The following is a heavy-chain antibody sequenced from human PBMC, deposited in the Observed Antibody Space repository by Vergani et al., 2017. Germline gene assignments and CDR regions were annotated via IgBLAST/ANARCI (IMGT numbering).Heavy chain of an antibody. V-gene: IGHV1-69*01. CDR2: IIPIFGTA. Sequence: QVQLVQSGAEVKKPGASVKVSCKASGYTFTGYYMHWVRQAPGQGLEWMGGIIPIFGTANYAQKFQGRVTITADESTSTAYMELSSLRSEDTAVYYCARDNQAVPARYIDYYYYMDVWGKGTTVTVSS. J-gene: IGHJ6*03. CDR1: GYTFTGYY. D-gene: IGHD2-2*01. CDR3: ARDNQAVPARYIDYYYYMDV.